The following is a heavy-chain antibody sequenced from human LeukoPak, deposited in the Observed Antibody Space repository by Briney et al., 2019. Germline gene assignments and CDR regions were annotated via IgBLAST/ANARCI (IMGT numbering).Heavy chain of an antibody. J-gene: IGHJ4*02. CDR2: RSYDGSNK. CDR3: ATDSVPEF. V-gene: IGHV3-30*04. CDR1: GFTFSNYA. Sequence: GRSLRLSCAASGFTFSNYAMHWVRQAPGKWLEWVAVRSYDGSNKYYADSVKGRFTISRDNPKNTLYLQMNSLRAEDTAVYYCATDSVPEFWGQGILVTVSS. D-gene: IGHD3-10*01.